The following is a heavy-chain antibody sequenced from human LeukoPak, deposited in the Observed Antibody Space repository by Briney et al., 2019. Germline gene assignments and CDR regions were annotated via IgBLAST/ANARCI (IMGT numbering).Heavy chain of an antibody. J-gene: IGHJ3*02. CDR2: IYSDGST. Sequence: GGSLRLSCAASGFTVSNNYMSWVRQAPGKGLEWVSLIYSDGSTDYADSVKGRFTISRDNSKNTLYLQMNSLRAEDTAVYYCARGGDIVGTSRSAFDIWGQGTMVTVSS. CDR3: ARGGDIVGTSRSAFDI. V-gene: IGHV3-53*01. CDR1: GFTVSNNY. D-gene: IGHD1-26*01.